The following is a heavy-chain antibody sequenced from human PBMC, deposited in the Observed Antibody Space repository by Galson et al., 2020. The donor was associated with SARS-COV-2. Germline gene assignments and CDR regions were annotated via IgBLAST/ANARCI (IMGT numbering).Heavy chain of an antibody. CDR1: GFTFSSYA. CDR3: ARVPSRGVYAEAYYYYYGMDV. D-gene: IGHD2-8*01. Sequence: GGSLRLSCAASGFTFSSYAMHWVRQAPGKGLEWVAVISYDGSNKYYADSVKGRFTISRDNSKNTLYLQMNSLRAEDTAVYYCARVPSRGVYAEAYYYYYGMDVWGQGTTVTVSS. CDR2: ISYDGSNK. J-gene: IGHJ6*02. V-gene: IGHV3-30*04.